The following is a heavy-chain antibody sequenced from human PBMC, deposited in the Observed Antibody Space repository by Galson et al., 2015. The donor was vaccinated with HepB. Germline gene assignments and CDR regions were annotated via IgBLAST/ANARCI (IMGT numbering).Heavy chain of an antibody. D-gene: IGHD6-19*01. J-gene: IGHJ5*01. CDR1: GYTFSTYW. V-gene: IGHV5-51*01. CDR2: IFPGDSET. CDR3: TRHGSAVAGMGSWFES. Sequence: QSGAEVKKPGESLKISCKGSGYTFSTYWIGWVRQMPGKGLEWMGIIFPGDSETRYSPSFEGQVTMSADASLTTAYLQWRSLKASDTAKYYCTRHGSAVAGMGSWFESWGQGTLVTVSS.